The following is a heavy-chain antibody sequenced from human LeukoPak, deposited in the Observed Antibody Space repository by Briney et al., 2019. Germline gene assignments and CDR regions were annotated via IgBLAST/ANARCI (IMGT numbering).Heavy chain of an antibody. CDR1: GFTFSSDG. J-gene: IGHJ4*02. CDR2: ISYDGSSK. D-gene: IGHD5-12*01. V-gene: IGHV3-30*18. Sequence: GGSLRLSCAASGFTFSSDGMHWVRQTPGKGLEWVAVISYDGSSKYYADSVKGRFTISRDNSKNTLYLQMNSLRAEDTAVYYCAKDLTYRWLPWGFDYWGQGTLVTVSS. CDR3: AKDLTYRWLPWGFDY.